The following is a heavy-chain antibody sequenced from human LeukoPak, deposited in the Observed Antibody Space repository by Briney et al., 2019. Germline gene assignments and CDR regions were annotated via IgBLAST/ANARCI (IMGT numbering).Heavy chain of an antibody. V-gene: IGHV4-61*02. CDR3: ASGLRYFDLYY. CDR2: IYPSGST. J-gene: IGHJ4*02. D-gene: IGHD3-9*01. Sequence: PSETLSLTCTVSGASLSSGSYYWSWIRQPAGKGLEWIGRIYPSGSTDYNPSLKSRVTISIDTSKNQFSLKQSSVTAADTAVYYCASGLRYFDLYYWGQGTLVTVSS. CDR1: GASLSSGSYY.